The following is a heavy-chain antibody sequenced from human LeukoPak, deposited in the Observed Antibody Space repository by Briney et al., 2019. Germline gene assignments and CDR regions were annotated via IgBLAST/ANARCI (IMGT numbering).Heavy chain of an antibody. D-gene: IGHD3-10*01. J-gene: IGHJ5*02. CDR2: IYPGDSDT. Sequence: GESLKISCKGSGYSFTSYWIGWVRQMPGKGLEWMGIIYPGDSDTRYSPSFQGQVTISADKSISTAYLQWSSLKASDTAMYYCARTKVRGVIRKGSNWFDPWGQGTLVTVSS. CDR3: ARTKVRGVIRKGSNWFDP. CDR1: GYSFTSYW. V-gene: IGHV5-51*01.